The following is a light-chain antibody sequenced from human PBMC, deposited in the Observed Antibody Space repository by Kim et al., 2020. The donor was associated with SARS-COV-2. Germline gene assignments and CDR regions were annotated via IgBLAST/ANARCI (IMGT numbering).Light chain of an antibody. J-gene: IGLJ1*01. V-gene: IGLV3-1*01. Sequence: SYELTQPPSVSVSPGQTATITCSGDILGNEYASWYQQKPGQSPMLIIFQDKKRPSGIPERFSGSSSGNTATLTISGTQAMDEADYYCLAWDTNSYVFGSG. CDR3: LAWDTNSYV. CDR2: QDK. CDR1: ILGNEY.